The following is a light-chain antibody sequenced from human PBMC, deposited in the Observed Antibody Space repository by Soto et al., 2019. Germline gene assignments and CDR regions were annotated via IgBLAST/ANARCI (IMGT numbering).Light chain of an antibody. J-gene: IGKJ1*01. CDR2: DAS. Sequence: DIQMTQSPSSLSSSVGDRVTITCRATQTIDTRLAWYQQKPGEAPKLLIYDASSLENGVLSRFSGSGSGTEFTLTISALQPDDFATYYCQHYDTYRATFGLGTKVDIK. CDR1: QTIDTR. V-gene: IGKV1-5*01. CDR3: QHYDTYRAT.